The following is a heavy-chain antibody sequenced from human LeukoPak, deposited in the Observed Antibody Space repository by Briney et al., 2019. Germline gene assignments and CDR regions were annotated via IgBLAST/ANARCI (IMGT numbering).Heavy chain of an antibody. Sequence: PGGSLRLSCAASGFTFDDYAMHWVRQAPGKGLEWVSLISWDGGSTYYADSVKGRFTISRDNSKNSLYLQMNSLRAEDTALYYCAKDLFRFGEFDGEPLDYWGQGTLVTVSS. J-gene: IGHJ4*02. V-gene: IGHV3-43D*03. CDR3: AKDLFRFGEFDGEPLDY. CDR2: ISWDGGST. CDR1: GFTFDDYA. D-gene: IGHD3-10*01.